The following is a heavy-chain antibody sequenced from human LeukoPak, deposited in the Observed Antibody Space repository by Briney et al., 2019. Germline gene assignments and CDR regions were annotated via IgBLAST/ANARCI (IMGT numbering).Heavy chain of an antibody. J-gene: IGHJ5*02. Sequence: SVKVSCKASGGTFSSYAISWVRQAPGQGLEWMGGIIPIFGTANYAQKFQGRVTITADESTNTAYMELSSLRSEDTAVYYCARDRDNILTGSVWFDPWGQGTLVTVSS. V-gene: IGHV1-69*13. CDR1: GGTFSSYA. CDR2: IIPIFGTA. D-gene: IGHD3-9*01. CDR3: ARDRDNILTGSVWFDP.